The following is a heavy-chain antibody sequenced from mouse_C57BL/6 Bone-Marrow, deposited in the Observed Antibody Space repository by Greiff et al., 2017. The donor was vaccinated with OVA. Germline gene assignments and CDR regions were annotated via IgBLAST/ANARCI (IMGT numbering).Heavy chain of an antibody. CDR1: GYTFTSYW. CDR2: IHPNSGST. J-gene: IGHJ3*01. CDR3: ARQGARAWFAY. D-gene: IGHD6-1*01. V-gene: IGHV1-64*01. Sequence: QVQLQQPGAELVKPGASVKLSCKASGYTFTSYWMHWVKQRPGQGLEWIGMIHPNSGSTNYNEKFKSKATLTVDKSSSTAYMQLSSLTSEDSAVYYCARQGARAWFAYWGQGTLVTVSA.